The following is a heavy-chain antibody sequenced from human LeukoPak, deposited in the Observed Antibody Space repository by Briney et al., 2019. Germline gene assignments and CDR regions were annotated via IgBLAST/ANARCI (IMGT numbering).Heavy chain of an antibody. Sequence: PSETLSLTCTVSGGSISSYYWSWIRQPAGKGLEWIGRIYTSGSTNYNPSLKSRVTMSVDTSKNQFSLKLSSVTAADTAVYYCAREYQGNWNDGHAFDIWGQGTMVTVSS. CDR1: GGSISSYY. V-gene: IGHV4-4*07. D-gene: IGHD1-1*01. CDR3: AREYQGNWNDGHAFDI. J-gene: IGHJ3*02. CDR2: IYTSGST.